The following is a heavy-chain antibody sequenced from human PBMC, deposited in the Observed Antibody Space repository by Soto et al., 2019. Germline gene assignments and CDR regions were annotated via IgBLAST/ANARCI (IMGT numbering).Heavy chain of an antibody. CDR1: GFRFSSFG. D-gene: IGHD3-3*01. CDR3: AKDRLRAFLMVTIHLDAFDF. CDR2: MSNDGSKK. J-gene: IGHJ3*01. V-gene: IGHV3-30*18. Sequence: PVGSLRLSCETSGFRFSSFGMHWVRQAPGKGLEWVAVMSNDGSKKFYADSVKGRFIISRDNPKNTLYLQMYSLRIEDTAVYYCAKDRLRAFLMVTIHLDAFDFWCRGTIVTVSS.